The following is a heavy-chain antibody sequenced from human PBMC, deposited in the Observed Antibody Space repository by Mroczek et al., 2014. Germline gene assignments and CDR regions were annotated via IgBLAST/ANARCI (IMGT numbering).Heavy chain of an antibody. Sequence: EVQLLESGGGLVKPGGSLRLSCAASGFTFSSYSMNWVRQAPGKGLEWVSSISSSSSYIYYADSVKGRFTISRDNAKNSLYLQMNSLRAEDTAVYYCARDFWGTGTTYYFDYWGQGTLVTVSS. V-gene: IGHV3-21*01. CDR3: ARDFWGTGTTYYFDY. CDR2: ISSSSSYI. CDR1: GFTFSSYS. D-gene: IGHD1-7*01. J-gene: IGHJ4*02.